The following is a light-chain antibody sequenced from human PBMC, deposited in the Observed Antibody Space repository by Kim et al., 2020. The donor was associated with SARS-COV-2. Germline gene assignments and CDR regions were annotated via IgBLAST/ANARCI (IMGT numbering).Light chain of an antibody. J-gene: IGKJ1*01. Sequence: SPGESATLSCRASQSVSSRYLDFYHHKAGQALSLLIYGAFSRATVIPDRFSGSWSATVFTLIISILEPDDFAVYYCQQYGSSPRTFGQGTKVDIK. CDR3: QQYGSSPRT. V-gene: IGKV3-20*01. CDR1: QSVSSRY. CDR2: GAF.